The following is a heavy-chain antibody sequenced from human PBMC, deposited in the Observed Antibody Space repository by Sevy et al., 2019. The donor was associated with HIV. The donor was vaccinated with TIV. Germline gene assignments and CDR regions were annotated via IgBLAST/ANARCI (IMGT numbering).Heavy chain of an antibody. D-gene: IGHD2-2*02. CDR1: GFTFDDYA. V-gene: IGHV3-9*01. CDR2: ISWNSGSI. J-gene: IGHJ4*02. Sequence: GGSLRLSCAASGFTFDDYAMHWVRQAPGKGLEWVSVISWNSGSIGYAESVKGRFTISRDNAKNSLYLQMNSLRAEDTALYYCAKDTSRYCSSASCYTPWDYWGQGTLVTVSS. CDR3: AKDTSRYCSSASCYTPWDY.